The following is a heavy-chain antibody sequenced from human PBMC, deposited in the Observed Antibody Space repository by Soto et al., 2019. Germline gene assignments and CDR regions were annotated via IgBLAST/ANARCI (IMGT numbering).Heavy chain of an antibody. CDR1: GYAFSGFY. J-gene: IGHJ4*02. CDR3: ARDWEFGF. Sequence: QVQLVQSGAEVKKPGASVKVSCKASGYAFSGFYMHWVRQAPGQGLEWMGVINPSGDSTTYAQKFQGRLTMTKDTSTSTLYMELSSLRSEDTAVYYCARDWEFGFWGQRTLVTVSS. V-gene: IGHV1-46*01. CDR2: INPSGDST. D-gene: IGHD3-10*01.